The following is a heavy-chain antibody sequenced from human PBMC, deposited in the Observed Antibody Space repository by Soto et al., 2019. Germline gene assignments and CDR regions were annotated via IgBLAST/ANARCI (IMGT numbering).Heavy chain of an antibody. Sequence: KTSETLSLTCAVYGGSFSGYYWSWIRQPPGKGLEWIGEINHSGSTNYNPSLKSRVTISVDTSKNQFSLKLSSVTAADTAVYYCARGEQYSGRIFDYWGQGTLVTVSS. J-gene: IGHJ4*01. CDR3: ARGEQYSGRIFDY. V-gene: IGHV4-34*01. CDR1: GGSFSGYY. D-gene: IGHD1-26*01. CDR2: INHSGST.